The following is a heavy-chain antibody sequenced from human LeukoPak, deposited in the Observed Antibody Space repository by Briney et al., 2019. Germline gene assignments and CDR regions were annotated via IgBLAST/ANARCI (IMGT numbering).Heavy chain of an antibody. D-gene: IGHD3-22*01. V-gene: IGHV4-39*07. Sequence: SETLSLTCTVSGGSISSSSYYWGWIRQPPGKGLEWIGSIYYSGSTYYNPSLKSRVTISVDTSKNQFSLKLTSVTAADTAVYYCARVTYRSDSSAFYYPDYWGQGTLVTVSS. CDR2: IYYSGST. CDR3: ARVTYRSDSSAFYYPDY. CDR1: GGSISSSSYY. J-gene: IGHJ4*02.